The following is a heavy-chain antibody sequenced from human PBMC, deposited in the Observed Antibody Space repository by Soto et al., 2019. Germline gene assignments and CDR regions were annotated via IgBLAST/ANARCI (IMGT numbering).Heavy chain of an antibody. J-gene: IGHJ4*02. V-gene: IGHV1-18*01. CDR3: ARGRYGDY. CDR1: GYALTTYG. D-gene: IGHD1-1*01. CDR2: ISAHNGNT. Sequence: QVHLVQSGAEVKKPGASVKVSCKGSGYALTTYGITWVRQAPGQGLEWMGWISAHNGNTNYAQKLQGRVTVTRDTATSTAYMELRSMRSDDTAVYYCARGRYGDYWGQGAVVTVSS.